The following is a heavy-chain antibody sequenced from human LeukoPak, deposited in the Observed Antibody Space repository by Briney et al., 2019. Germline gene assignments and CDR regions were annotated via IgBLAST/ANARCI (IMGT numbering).Heavy chain of an antibody. CDR3: ASLDCSSTSCYGRSVDY. Sequence: ASVEVSCKASGYTFTSYGISWVRQAPGQGLEWMGWISAYNGNTNYAQKLQGRVTMTTDTSTSTAYMELRSLRSDDTAVYYCASLDCSSTSCYGRSVDYWGQGTLVTVSS. V-gene: IGHV1-18*01. J-gene: IGHJ4*02. CDR2: ISAYNGNT. D-gene: IGHD2-2*01. CDR1: GYTFTSYG.